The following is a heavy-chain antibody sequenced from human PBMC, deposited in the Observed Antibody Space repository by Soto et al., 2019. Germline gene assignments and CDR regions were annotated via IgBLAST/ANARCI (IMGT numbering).Heavy chain of an antibody. Sequence: QVQLQESGPGLVKPSQTLSLNCTVSGGSISSGGYYWSWIRQHPGKGLEWIGYIYYSGSTSYNPSLKSRVTISVATSKSQFALKRSSVTAADTAVYYCARGLGYCSGGSCYFNWFDPWGQGTLVTVSS. CDR1: GGSISSGGYY. CDR2: IYYSGST. V-gene: IGHV4-31*03. D-gene: IGHD2-15*01. J-gene: IGHJ5*02. CDR3: ARGLGYCSGGSCYFNWFDP.